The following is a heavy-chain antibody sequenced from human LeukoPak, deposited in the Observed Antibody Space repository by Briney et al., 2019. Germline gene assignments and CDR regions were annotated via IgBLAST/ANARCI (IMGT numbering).Heavy chain of an antibody. V-gene: IGHV4-38-2*01. D-gene: IGHD5-12*01. Sequence: SETLSLTCAVSGYSISSGYYWGWIRQPPGKGLEWIGNIYHSGSTYYNPSLKSRVTISLDTSKNQFSLKLSSVTAADTAVYYCARVYSDYDPFDYWGQGTLVPVSS. J-gene: IGHJ4*02. CDR1: GYSISSGYY. CDR3: ARVYSDYDPFDY. CDR2: IYHSGST.